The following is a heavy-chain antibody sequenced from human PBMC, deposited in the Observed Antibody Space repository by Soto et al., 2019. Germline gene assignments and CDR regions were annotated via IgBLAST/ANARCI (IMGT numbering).Heavy chain of an antibody. CDR1: GFTLSTSA. CDR2: INTDGDVR. CDR3: TRRDVFDL. J-gene: IGHJ3*01. Sequence: VGSLRLSGKVSGFTLSTSAMNWVRQAPGKGLEWVSYINTDGDVRHYADSVNGRFTVSRDNAKNLVYLQMNNVGADDTAVYFCTRRDVFDLWGQGATVTVSS. V-gene: IGHV3-48*01.